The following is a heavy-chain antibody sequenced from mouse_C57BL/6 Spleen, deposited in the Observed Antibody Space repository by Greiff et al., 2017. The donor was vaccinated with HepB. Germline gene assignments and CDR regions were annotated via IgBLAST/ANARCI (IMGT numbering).Heavy chain of an antibody. D-gene: IGHD2-4*01. CDR3: ARRDDYDDFDY. Sequence: QVQLQQPGAELVKPGASVKISCKASGYAFSSYWMNWVKQRPGKGLEWIGQIYPGDGDTNYNGKFKGKATLTADKSSSTAYMQLSSLTSEDSAVYFCARRDDYDDFDYWGQGTTLTVSS. CDR1: GYAFSSYW. V-gene: IGHV1-80*01. J-gene: IGHJ2*01. CDR2: IYPGDGDT.